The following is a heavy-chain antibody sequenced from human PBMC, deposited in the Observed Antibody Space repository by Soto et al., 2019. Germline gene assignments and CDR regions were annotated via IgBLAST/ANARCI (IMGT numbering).Heavy chain of an antibody. J-gene: IGHJ4*02. V-gene: IGHV3-23*01. CDR2: ISGSGGNT. CDR1: GFTFSSYA. CDR3: ARGVTGNSYDYPFDY. D-gene: IGHD5-18*01. Sequence: GGSLRLSCASSGFTFSSYAMSWVRQAPGKGLEWVSAISGSGGNTYYADSVKGRFTISRDNARSTLYLQMNSLRAEDTAVYYCARGVTGNSYDYPFDYWGQGSQVTVSS.